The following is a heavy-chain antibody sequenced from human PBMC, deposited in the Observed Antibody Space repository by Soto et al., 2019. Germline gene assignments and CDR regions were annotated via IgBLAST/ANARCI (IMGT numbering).Heavy chain of an antibody. CDR1: GFTFSNAW. J-gene: IGHJ4*02. CDR2: IKSKTDGGTT. CDR3: TTEVSYDILTGYRSPD. D-gene: IGHD3-9*01. Sequence: EVQLVESGGGLVKPGGSLRLSCAASGFTFSNAWMSWVRQAPGKGLEWVGRIKSKTDGGTTDYAAPVKGRFTISRDDSKNTLYLQMNSQKTEDTAVYYCTTEVSYDILTGYRSPDWGQGTLVTVSS. V-gene: IGHV3-15*01.